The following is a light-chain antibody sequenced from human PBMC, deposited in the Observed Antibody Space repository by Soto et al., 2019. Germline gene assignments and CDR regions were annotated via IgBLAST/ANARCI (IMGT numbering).Light chain of an antibody. V-gene: IGKV1-39*01. CDR3: QQSYSTSTWT. CDR1: QSINNY. J-gene: IGKJ1*01. Sequence: DIQMTQSPSSLSASVGDRVTITCRASQSINNYLNWYQQKPGKAPKLLTYAASSLQSGVPSRFSGSGSGTDFTLTISSLQPEDVSTYYCQQSYSTSTWTFGQGTKVEIK. CDR2: AAS.